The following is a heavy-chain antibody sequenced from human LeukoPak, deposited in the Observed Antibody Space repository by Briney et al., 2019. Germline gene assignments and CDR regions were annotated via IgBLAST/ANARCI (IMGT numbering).Heavy chain of an antibody. J-gene: IGHJ6*02. CDR1: GFSVSINY. V-gene: IGHV3-53*01. Sequence: GGSLRLSCAASGFSVSINYMTWVRQAPGKGLEWVSTIYSGDNTDYADSVKGRFTISRDKSKNTLFLQMNSLRVDDTAVYYCAGPYMPDVTHYRSLDVWGHGTTVIVSS. CDR2: IYSGDNT. CDR3: AGPYMPDVTHYRSLDV. D-gene: IGHD6-19*01.